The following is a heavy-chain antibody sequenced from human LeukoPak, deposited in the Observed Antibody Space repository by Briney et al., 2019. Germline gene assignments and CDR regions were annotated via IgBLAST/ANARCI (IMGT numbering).Heavy chain of an antibody. J-gene: IGHJ4*02. CDR2: IYYSGST. Sequence: SETLSLTCTVSGGSISSYYWSWIRQPPGKGLEWIGYIYYSGSTNYNPSLKSRVTISVDTSKNQFSLKLSSVTAADTAVYYCARYSSSWYYFDYWGQGTLVTVSS. V-gene: IGHV4-59*08. D-gene: IGHD6-13*01. CDR3: ARYSSSWYYFDY. CDR1: GGSISSYY.